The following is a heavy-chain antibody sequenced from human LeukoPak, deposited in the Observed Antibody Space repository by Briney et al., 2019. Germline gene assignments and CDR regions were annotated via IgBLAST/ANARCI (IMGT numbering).Heavy chain of an antibody. CDR1: GGSFSGYY. CDR3: ARGPTPLKYCSGGSCHSVPRARRYYFDY. CDR2: INHSGST. Sequence: NPSETLSLTCAVYGGSFSGYYWSWIRQPPGKGLEWIGEINHSGSTNYNPSLKSRVTISVDTSKNQFSLKLSSVTAADTAVYYCARGPTPLKYCSGGSCHSVPRARRYYFDYWGQGTLVTVSS. J-gene: IGHJ4*02. V-gene: IGHV4-34*01. D-gene: IGHD2-15*01.